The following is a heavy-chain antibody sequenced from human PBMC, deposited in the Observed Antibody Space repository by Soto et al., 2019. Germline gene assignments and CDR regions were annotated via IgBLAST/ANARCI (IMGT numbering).Heavy chain of an antibody. V-gene: IGHV3-64D*08. Sequence: PGGSLRLSCSASGFTFSSYAMHWVRQAPGKGLEYVSAISSNGGSTYYADSVKGRFTISRDNSKNTLYLQMSSLRAEDTAVYYCVKGPTITIFVVVISPLYYYYGMDVWGQGTTVTVSS. CDR1: GFTFSSYA. CDR2: ISSNGGST. D-gene: IGHD3-3*01. J-gene: IGHJ6*02. CDR3: VKGPTITIFVVVISPLYYYYGMDV.